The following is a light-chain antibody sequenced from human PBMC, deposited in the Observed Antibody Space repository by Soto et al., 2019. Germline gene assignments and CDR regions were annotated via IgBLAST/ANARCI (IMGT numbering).Light chain of an antibody. CDR2: GAS. J-gene: IGKJ1*01. Sequence: VLTQSPATLSLSPGERATLACRASLNVNSYLAWYQQTPGQAPRLLIYGASTRATGIPVRFSGSASGTEFTLTISSLQSEDFTVYYCQQYNKWPLTFGQGTKVDIK. CDR3: QQYNKWPLT. V-gene: IGKV3-15*01. CDR1: LNVNSY.